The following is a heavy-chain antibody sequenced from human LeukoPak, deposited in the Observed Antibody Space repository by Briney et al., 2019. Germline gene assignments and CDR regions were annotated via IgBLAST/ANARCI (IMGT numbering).Heavy chain of an antibody. CDR1: GGSFSGYY. CDR2: INHSGST. D-gene: IGHD3-16*01. Sequence: SETLSLTCAVYGGSFSGYYWSWIRQPPGKGLEWIGEINHSGSTNYNPSLKSRVTISVDTSKNQFSLKLSSVTAADTAVYYCARVAGYSGMITFGGVTPYFDYWGQGTLVTVSS. J-gene: IGHJ4*02. CDR3: ARVAGYSGMITFGGVTPYFDY. V-gene: IGHV4-34*01.